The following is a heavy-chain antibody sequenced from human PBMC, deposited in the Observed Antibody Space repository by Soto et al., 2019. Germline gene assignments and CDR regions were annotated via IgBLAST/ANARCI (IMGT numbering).Heavy chain of an antibody. J-gene: IGHJ6*02. CDR3: MRPGMIKRPEYGMDV. CDR1: GYSFTSYW. CDR2: IDPSDSYT. D-gene: IGHD3-16*01. Sequence: EVQLVQSGAEVKKPGESLRISCKGSGYSFTSYWITWVSQLPGKGLEWMGRIDPSDSYTNYSPSFQGHVTISTDKSISTAYLQWSSLKASDTAMYYCMRPGMIKRPEYGMDVWGQCPTVTVS. V-gene: IGHV5-10-1*01.